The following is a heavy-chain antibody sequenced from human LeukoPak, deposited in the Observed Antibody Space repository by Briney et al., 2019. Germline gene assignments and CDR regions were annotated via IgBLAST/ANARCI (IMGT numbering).Heavy chain of an antibody. D-gene: IGHD3-10*02. V-gene: IGHV4-39*07. J-gene: IGHJ6*03. Sequence: PSETLSLTCTVSGGSISSSSYYWDWIRQPPGKGLEWIGSISYSGSTYYNPSLKSRVTMSVDTSKNQFSLKLSSVTAADTAVYYCARDLFGEFLMDVWGKGTTVTISS. CDR2: ISYSGST. CDR3: ARDLFGEFLMDV. CDR1: GGSISSSSYY.